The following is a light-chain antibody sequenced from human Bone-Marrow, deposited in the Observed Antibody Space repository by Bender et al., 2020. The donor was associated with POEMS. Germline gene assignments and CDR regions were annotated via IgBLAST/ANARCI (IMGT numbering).Light chain of an antibody. V-gene: IGLV2-14*02. CDR3: SSFTSDTTYV. CDR2: EGT. J-gene: IGLJ1*01. Sequence: QSALTQPASVSGSPGQSLTISCTGTSSDVGAYNLVSWYQQEPGKAPKLLIYEGTKRPSGVSDRFSGSKSGNTASLTISGLQAEDEADYYCSSFTSDTTYVFGTGTEVTVL. CDR1: SSDVGAYNL.